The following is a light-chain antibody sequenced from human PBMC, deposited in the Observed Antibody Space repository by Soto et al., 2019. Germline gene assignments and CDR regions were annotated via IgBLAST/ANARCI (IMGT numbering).Light chain of an antibody. CDR1: QTISSY. CDR3: QQSYSTPWT. V-gene: IGKV1-39*01. Sequence: DIQMTQSPSSLSASVGDRVSLTCRASQTISSYLNWYQQKPGKAPKLLIYAAFNLQSGVPSRFSGSGSGTDFTLTITSLQPPDFATYYCQQSYSTPWTFGQWTKVEIK. J-gene: IGKJ1*01. CDR2: AAF.